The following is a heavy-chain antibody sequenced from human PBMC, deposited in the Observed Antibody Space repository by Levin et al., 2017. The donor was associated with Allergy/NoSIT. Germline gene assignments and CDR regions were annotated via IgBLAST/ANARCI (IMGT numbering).Heavy chain of an antibody. CDR3: ARRLAYCGGDCYSMHTYYFDY. Sequence: SETLSLTCTVSGGSISSSSYYWGWIRQPPGKGLEWIGSIYYSGSTYYNPSLKSRVTISVDTSKNQFSLKLSSVTAADTAVYYCARRLAYCGGDCYSMHTYYFDYWGQGTLVTVSS. J-gene: IGHJ4*02. CDR2: IYYSGST. CDR1: GGSISSSSYY. D-gene: IGHD2-21*02. V-gene: IGHV4-39*01.